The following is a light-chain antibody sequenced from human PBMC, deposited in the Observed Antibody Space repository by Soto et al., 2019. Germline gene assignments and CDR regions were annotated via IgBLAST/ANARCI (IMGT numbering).Light chain of an antibody. J-gene: IGLJ2*01. V-gene: IGLV1-40*01. CDR3: QSYDSSLTI. CDR2: VNT. CDR1: NSNIGAGYD. Sequence: QSVLTQPPSVSGAPGQRVTIPCTGNNSNIGAGYDVHWYQQFPGTAPKLLIYVNTNRPSGVPDRFSGSKSGTSASLAITGLQAEDEADYYCQSYDSSLTIFGGGTKVTVL.